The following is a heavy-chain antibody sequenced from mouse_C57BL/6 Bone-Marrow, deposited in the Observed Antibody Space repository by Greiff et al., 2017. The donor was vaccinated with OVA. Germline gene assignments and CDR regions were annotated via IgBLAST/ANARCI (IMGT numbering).Heavy chain of an antibody. CDR3: ARLPHYYDYPYWYFDV. D-gene: IGHD2-4*01. J-gene: IGHJ1*03. Sequence: EVQLQQSGPELVKPGASVKIPCKASGYTFTDYNMDWVKQSHGKSLEWIGDINPNNGGTIYNQKFKGKATLTVDKSSSTAYMELRSLTSEDTAVYYWARLPHYYDYPYWYFDVWGTGTTVTVSS. CDR2: INPNNGGT. V-gene: IGHV1-18*01. CDR1: GYTFTDYN.